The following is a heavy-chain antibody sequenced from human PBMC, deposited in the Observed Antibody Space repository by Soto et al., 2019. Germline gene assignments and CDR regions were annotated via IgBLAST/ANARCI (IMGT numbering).Heavy chain of an antibody. J-gene: IGHJ4*02. CDR2: ISYDGSNK. CDR1: GFTFSSYG. D-gene: IGHD3-3*01. Sequence: QVQLVESGGGVVQPGRSLRLSCAASGFTFSSYGMHWVRQAPGKGLEWVAVISYDGSNKYYADSVKGRFTISRDNSKNTLYLQMNSLRAEDTAVYYCAKDRQTYYDFWSGYYIDYWGQGTLVTVSS. CDR3: AKDRQTYYDFWSGYYIDY. V-gene: IGHV3-30*18.